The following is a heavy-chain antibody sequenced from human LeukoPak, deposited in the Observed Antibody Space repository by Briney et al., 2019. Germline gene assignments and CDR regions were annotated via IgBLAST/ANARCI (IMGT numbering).Heavy chain of an antibody. CDR1: GYSISSGYY. CDR3: ARQEHYYDSSGYYYH. Sequence: SETLSLTXAVSGYSISSGYYWGWIRPPPGKGLEWIGSIYHSGSTYYNPSLKSRVTISVDTSKTQFSLKLSSVTAADTAVYYCARQEHYYDSSGYYYHWGQGTLVTVSS. V-gene: IGHV4-38-2*01. CDR2: IYHSGST. J-gene: IGHJ5*02. D-gene: IGHD3-22*01.